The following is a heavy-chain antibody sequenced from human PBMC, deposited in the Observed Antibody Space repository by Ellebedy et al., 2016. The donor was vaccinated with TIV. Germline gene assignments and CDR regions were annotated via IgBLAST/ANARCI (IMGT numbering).Heavy chain of an antibody. CDR1: GGSISSDNW. Sequence: MPSETLSLTCAVSGGSISSDNWWSWVRQSPGKGLEWIGEIYHSGNTNYNPSLKSRVTFSLDKSKSQFYLKLSSVTAADTAVYHCARIRYTSGWYAAFDIWGQGTMVIVSS. D-gene: IGHD6-19*01. V-gene: IGHV4-4*02. CDR3: ARIRYTSGWYAAFDI. CDR2: IYHSGNT. J-gene: IGHJ3*02.